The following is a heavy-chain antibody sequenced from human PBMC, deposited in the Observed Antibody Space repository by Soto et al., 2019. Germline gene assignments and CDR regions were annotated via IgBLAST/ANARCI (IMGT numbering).Heavy chain of an antibody. CDR1: GFPFITYD. CDR2: MNPNNGNA. J-gene: IGHJ4*02. Sequence: AGSVEVCSKASGFPFITYDFSLVRQAAGQGLEWMGWMNPNNGNAGFAQKFRGRINMTRNTSISTAYLELSSLRSDDSAVYFCARRKERPGTYYLDLWGQGTKVTGSS. V-gene: IGHV1-8*01. D-gene: IGHD6-25*01. CDR3: ARRKERPGTYYLDL.